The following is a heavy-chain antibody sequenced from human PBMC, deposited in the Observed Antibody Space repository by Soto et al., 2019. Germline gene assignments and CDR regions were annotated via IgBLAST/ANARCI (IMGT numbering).Heavy chain of an antibody. CDR1: GFTFSSYA. J-gene: IGHJ3*02. CDR3: AKDMDPTVTPLACAFDI. V-gene: IGHV3-23*01. Sequence: HPGGSLRLSCAASGFTFSSYAMSWVRQAPGKGLEWVSAISGSGGSTYYADSVKGRFTISRDNSKNTLYLQMNSLRAEDTAVYYCAKDMDPTVTPLACAFDIWGQGTMVTVS. D-gene: IGHD4-4*01. CDR2: ISGSGGST.